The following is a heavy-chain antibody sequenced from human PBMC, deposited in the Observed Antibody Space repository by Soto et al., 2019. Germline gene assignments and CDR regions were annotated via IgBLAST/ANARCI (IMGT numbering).Heavy chain of an antibody. V-gene: IGHV3-7*01. Sequence: GGSLRLSCAASGFSFSSYWINWVRQAPGKGLEWVANMNTDGSAQYYVDSVKGRFTISRDNAKNTLYLQMNSLRAEDTAVYYCARGPESSGYYYYWGQGTLVTVSS. CDR2: MNTDGSAQ. CDR1: GFSFSSYW. J-gene: IGHJ4*02. D-gene: IGHD3-22*01. CDR3: ARGPESSGYYYY.